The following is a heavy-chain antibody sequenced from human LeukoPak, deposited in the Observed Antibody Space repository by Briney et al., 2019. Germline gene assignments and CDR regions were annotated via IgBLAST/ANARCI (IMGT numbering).Heavy chain of an antibody. CDR3: ARDGYDDYGDYESY. CDR1: GFTFSSYE. Sequence: GGSLRLSCAASGFTFSSYEMNWVRQAPGKGLEWVSYISSSGSTIYYADSVKGRLTISRDNAKNSLYLQMNSLRAEDTAVYYCARDGYDDYGDYESYWGQGTLVTVSS. CDR2: ISSSGSTI. J-gene: IGHJ4*02. V-gene: IGHV3-48*03. D-gene: IGHD4-17*01.